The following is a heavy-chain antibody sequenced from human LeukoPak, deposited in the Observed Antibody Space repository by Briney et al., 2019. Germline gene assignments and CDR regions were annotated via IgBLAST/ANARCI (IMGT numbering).Heavy chain of an antibody. V-gene: IGHV3-7*01. CDR3: AKMGYEDVSTSKWLFHY. CDR1: GFTFSSYW. CDR2: IKQDGSEK. Sequence: GGSLRLSCAASGFTFSSYWMSWVRQAPGKGLEWVANIKQDGSEKYYVDSVKGRFTISRDNAKNSLYLQMNSLRAEDTAVYYCAKMGYEDVSTSKWLFHYWGQGTLVTVSP. J-gene: IGHJ4*02. D-gene: IGHD3-22*01.